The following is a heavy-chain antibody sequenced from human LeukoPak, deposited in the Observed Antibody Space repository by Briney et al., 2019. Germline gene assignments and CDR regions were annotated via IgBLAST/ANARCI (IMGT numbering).Heavy chain of an antibody. CDR1: GASITSGSYY. J-gene: IGHJ4*02. V-gene: IGHV4-61*02. Sequence: SETLSLTCTVSGASITSGSYYWSWIRQPAGKGLEWIGRIYSSGSTNYNPSLKSRVTISLDTSKNRFSLKLSSVTAADTAVYYCARGGHYYDSSGYYYKRVANPGYFDYWGQGTLVTVSS. CDR3: ARGGHYYDSSGYYYKRVANPGYFDY. CDR2: IYSSGST. D-gene: IGHD3-22*01.